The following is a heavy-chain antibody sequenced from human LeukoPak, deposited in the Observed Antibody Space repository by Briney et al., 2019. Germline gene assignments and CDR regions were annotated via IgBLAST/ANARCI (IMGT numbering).Heavy chain of an antibody. J-gene: IGHJ3*02. CDR2: IWYDGSNK. CDR1: GFTFSSYG. CDR3: AKAHYYDSSGYAFDI. Sequence: GRSLRLSCAASGFTFSSYGMHWVRQAPGKGLEWVAVIWYDGSNKYYADSVKGRFTISRDNPKNTLYLQMNSLRAEDTAVYYCAKAHYYDSSGYAFDIWGQGTMVTVSS. D-gene: IGHD3-22*01. V-gene: IGHV3-33*06.